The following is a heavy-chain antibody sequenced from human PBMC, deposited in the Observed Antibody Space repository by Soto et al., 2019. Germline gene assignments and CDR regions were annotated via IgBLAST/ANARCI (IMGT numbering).Heavy chain of an antibody. Sequence: QVQLVQSGAEVKKPGSSVKVSCKASGGTFSSYAISWVRQAPGQGLEWMGGIIPIFGTANYAQKFQGRVTITADEYTSTAYMELSSLRSEDTAVYYCARSRGYCRSTSCYIVGYWFDPWGQGTLVTVSS. D-gene: IGHD2-2*02. CDR3: ARSRGYCRSTSCYIVGYWFDP. J-gene: IGHJ5*02. CDR2: IIPIFGTA. V-gene: IGHV1-69*01. CDR1: GGTFSSYA.